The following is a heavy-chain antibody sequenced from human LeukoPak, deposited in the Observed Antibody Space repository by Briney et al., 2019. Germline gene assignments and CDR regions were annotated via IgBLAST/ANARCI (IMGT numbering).Heavy chain of an antibody. CDR1: GFAFSTYW. CDR3: TRDFVF. J-gene: IGHJ4*02. CDR2: INQDGSVK. Sequence: GGSLRLSCAASGFAFSTYWMDWVRQAPGKGLEWVGNINQDGSVKHYVDSVRGRFTISRGNARNSVYLQMNALRVEDTAVCYCTRDFVFWGQGTLVTASS. D-gene: IGHD3-3*01. V-gene: IGHV3-7*01.